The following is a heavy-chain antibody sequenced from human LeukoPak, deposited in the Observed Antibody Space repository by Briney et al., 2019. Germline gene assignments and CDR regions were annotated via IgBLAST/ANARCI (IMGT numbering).Heavy chain of an antibody. CDR1: GGSNSSSSYY. V-gene: IGHV4-39*07. Sequence: SETLSLTCTVSGGSNSSSSYYWGWIRQPPGKGLEWIGSIYYSGSTYYSPSLKSRVTISLDTSKNQFSLKLRSVTAADTAVYYCARGMRYCGGECYLPWFDPWGQGTLVTVSS. CDR2: IYYSGST. D-gene: IGHD2-21*01. CDR3: ARGMRYCGGECYLPWFDP. J-gene: IGHJ5*02.